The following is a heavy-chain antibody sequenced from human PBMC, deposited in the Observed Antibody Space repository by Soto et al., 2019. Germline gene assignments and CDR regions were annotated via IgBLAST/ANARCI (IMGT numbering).Heavy chain of an antibody. D-gene: IGHD3-22*01. Sequence: GGSLRLSCAASVFTFSSYGMHWVRQAPGKGLEWVAVISYDGSNKYYADSVKGRFTISRDNSKNTLYLQMNSLRAEDTAVYYCAKDPVSYYYDSSGYYDYWGQGTLVTVSS. V-gene: IGHV3-30*18. J-gene: IGHJ4*02. CDR1: VFTFSSYG. CDR2: ISYDGSNK. CDR3: AKDPVSYYYDSSGYYDY.